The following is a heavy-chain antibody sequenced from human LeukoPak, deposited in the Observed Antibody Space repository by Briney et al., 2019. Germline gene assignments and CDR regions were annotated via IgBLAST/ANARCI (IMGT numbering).Heavy chain of an antibody. D-gene: IGHD6-19*01. J-gene: IGHJ5*01. V-gene: IGHV6-1*01. Sequence: SQTLSLTCAISGDSVSSKNGAWNWIRQSPSRGLEWLGRTYYRSKWYDEYADSVKGRVTISPDTSRNQFSLHVYSVTPEDTAVYYCARDLGTSGWYTFDFWGQGTLVTVSS. CDR1: GDSVSSKNGA. CDR2: TYYRSKWYD. CDR3: ARDLGTSGWYTFDF.